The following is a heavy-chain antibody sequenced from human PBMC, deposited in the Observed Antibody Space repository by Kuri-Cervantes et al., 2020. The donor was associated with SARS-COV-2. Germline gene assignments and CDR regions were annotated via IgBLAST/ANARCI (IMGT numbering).Heavy chain of an antibody. J-gene: IGHJ3*02. CDR1: GFTFSSYA. D-gene: IGHD5-18*01. Sequence: GESLKISCAASGFTFSSYAMHWVRQAPGKGLEWVSAISGSGGSTYYADSVKGRFTISRDNSKKTLYLQMNSLRAEDTAVYYCARGGRGYSYGYGDAFDIWGQGTMVTVSS. CDR3: ARGGRGYSYGYGDAFDI. CDR2: ISGSGGST. V-gene: IGHV3-23*01.